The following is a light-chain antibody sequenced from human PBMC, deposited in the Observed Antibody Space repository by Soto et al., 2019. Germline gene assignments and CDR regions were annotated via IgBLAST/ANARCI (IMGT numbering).Light chain of an antibody. CDR3: QQYFRTPLT. J-gene: IGKJ4*01. Sequence: DILLTQSPDSLAVSLGERATINCKSSQSFLYSPNNKNYLVWYQQKPGQPPKLLIYWASTRESGVPDRFSGSGSGTDFTLTVSSLQAEDVAVYYCQQYFRTPLTFGGGTKVDIK. CDR2: WAS. V-gene: IGKV4-1*01. CDR1: QSFLYSPNNKNY.